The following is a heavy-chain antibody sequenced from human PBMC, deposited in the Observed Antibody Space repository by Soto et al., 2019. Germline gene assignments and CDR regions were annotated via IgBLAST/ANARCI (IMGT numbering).Heavy chain of an antibody. CDR3: AKEIFAAAYAATSAFDL. CDR2: VDGSGGDT. V-gene: IGHV3-23*01. CDR1: GFTFSSHA. D-gene: IGHD2-8*01. J-gene: IGHJ4*02. Sequence: PGESLKISCAASGFTFSSHAMGWLRQAPGAGPEWVAFVDGSGGDTSYADSVKGRFTISRDNSDNSLFLHMNSLRAEDTGRYFCAKEIFAAAYAATSAFDLWGQGTLVTVSS.